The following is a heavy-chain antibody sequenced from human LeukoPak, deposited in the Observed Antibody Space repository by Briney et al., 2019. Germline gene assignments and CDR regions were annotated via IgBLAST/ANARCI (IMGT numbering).Heavy chain of an antibody. CDR1: GFTFSNYF. CDR3: ARGLDGGLPFGY. J-gene: IGHJ4*02. Sequence: GRSLRLSCAASGFTFSNYFMHWVRQAPGKGLEWVAVISYTGDTKYYADSVKGRFTISRDNFKNTLYLQMNSLRAEDTAIYSCARGLDGGLPFGYWGQGTLVTVSS. D-gene: IGHD2-15*01. CDR2: ISYTGDTK. V-gene: IGHV3-30*14.